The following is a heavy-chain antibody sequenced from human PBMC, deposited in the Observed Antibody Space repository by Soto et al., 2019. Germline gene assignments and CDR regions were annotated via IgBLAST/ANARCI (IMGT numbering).Heavy chain of an antibody. D-gene: IGHD3-16*01. Sequence: ASVKVSCKASGYTFTSYGISWVRQAPGQGLEWMGWISAYNGNTNYAQKLQGRVTMTTDTSTSTAYMELRSLRSDDTAVYYCARDLRHRLAFPNYYYYGMDVWGQGTTVTVSS. CDR3: ARDLRHRLAFPNYYYYGMDV. J-gene: IGHJ6*02. CDR1: GYTFTSYG. CDR2: ISAYNGNT. V-gene: IGHV1-18*04.